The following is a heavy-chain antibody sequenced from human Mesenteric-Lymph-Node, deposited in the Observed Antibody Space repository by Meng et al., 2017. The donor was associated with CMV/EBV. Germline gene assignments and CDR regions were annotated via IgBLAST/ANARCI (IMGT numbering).Heavy chain of an antibody. D-gene: IGHD4-17*01. CDR3: AKIGGLRGD. V-gene: IGHV4-34*01. CDR1: WWFFRYFY. Sequence: PFLPWRVHWWFFRYFYRGWIRPPPGKGLEWIGEINHSGSTNYNPSLKSRVTISVDTSKTQFSLNLSSVTAADTAVYYCAKIGGLRGDWGQGTLVTVSS. J-gene: IGHJ4*02. CDR2: INHSGST.